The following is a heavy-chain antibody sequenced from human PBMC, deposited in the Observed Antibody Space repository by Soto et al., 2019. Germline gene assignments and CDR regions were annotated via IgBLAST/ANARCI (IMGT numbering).Heavy chain of an antibody. D-gene: IGHD3-22*01. V-gene: IGHV3-33*01. CDR3: ARGDYYDSSGPFSDAFDI. CDR2: IWYDGSNK. J-gene: IGHJ3*02. Sequence: GSLRLSCAASGFTFSSYGMHWVRQAPGKGLEWVAVIWYDGSNKYYADSVKGRFTISRDNSKNTLYLQMNSLRAEDTAVYYCARGDYYDSSGPFSDAFDIWGQGTLVTVSS. CDR1: GFTFSSYG.